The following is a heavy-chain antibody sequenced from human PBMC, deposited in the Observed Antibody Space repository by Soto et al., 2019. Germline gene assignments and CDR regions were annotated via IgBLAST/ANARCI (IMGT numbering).Heavy chain of an antibody. CDR3: AILGSGSAY. CDR2: ISGSGAST. J-gene: IGHJ4*02. Sequence: EVQLLESGGGLVQPGGSLRLSCAASGCTFSICGMTWVRQAPGKGLEWVSAISGSGASTYYADSVKGRFTISRDNSKNTLYLQMNSLRAEDTAIYYCAILGSGSAYWGQGTLVTVSS. V-gene: IGHV3-23*01. CDR1: GCTFSICG. D-gene: IGHD3-10*01.